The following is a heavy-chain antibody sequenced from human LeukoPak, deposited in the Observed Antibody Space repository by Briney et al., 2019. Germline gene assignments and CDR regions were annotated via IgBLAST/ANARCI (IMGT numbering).Heavy chain of an antibody. CDR2: IKEDGSEK. Sequence: GGSLRLSCAASGFTFSSYAMSWVRQAPGKGLEWLGNIKEDGSEKYDVDSVKGRFTISRDNAKNSLYLQMNSLRVEDTAIYYCARGTRVGTPYNWFDPWGQGPLVTVSS. D-gene: IGHD1/OR15-1a*01. CDR1: GFTFSSYA. V-gene: IGHV3-7*01. CDR3: ARGTRVGTPYNWFDP. J-gene: IGHJ5*02.